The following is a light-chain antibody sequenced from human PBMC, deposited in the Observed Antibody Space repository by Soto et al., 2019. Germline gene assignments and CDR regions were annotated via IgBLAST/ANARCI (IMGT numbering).Light chain of an antibody. CDR2: GNS. V-gene: IGLV1-40*01. J-gene: IGLJ1*01. CDR1: SSNIGAGYD. CDR3: QSYDSSLSGDYV. Sequence: QSALTQPPSVSGAPGQRVTISCTGSSSNIGAGYDVHWYQQLPGTAPKLLIYGNSNRPSGVPDRFSGSKSGISASLAITGLQAEDEADYYCQSYDSSLSGDYVFGTGTKVTVL.